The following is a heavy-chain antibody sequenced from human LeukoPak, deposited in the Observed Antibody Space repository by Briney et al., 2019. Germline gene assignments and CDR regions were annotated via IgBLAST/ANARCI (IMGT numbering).Heavy chain of an antibody. V-gene: IGHV3-23*01. D-gene: IGHD4-17*01. J-gene: IGHJ4*02. CDR1: GFTFSSYA. CDR3: AKDQYGDYGTNDY. CDR2: ISGSGGST. Sequence: GGSLRLSCAASGFTFSSYAMSWVRQAPGKGLEWVSAISGSGGSTYYADSVKGRFTISRDNSKDTLYLQMNSLRAEDTAVYYCAKDQYGDYGTNDYWGQGTLVTVSS.